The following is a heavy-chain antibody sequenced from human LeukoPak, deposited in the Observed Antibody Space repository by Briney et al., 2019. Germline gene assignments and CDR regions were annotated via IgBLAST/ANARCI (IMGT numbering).Heavy chain of an antibody. CDR1: GGSISRSSYY. V-gene: IGHV4-39*07. Sequence: SETLSLTCTVSGGSISRSSYYWGWIRQPPGKGLEWIGSIYSSGNTYYNPSPNSRVTISVDTSKKQFSLNLSFVTAADTAVYYCARDSTVRSWYFDLWGRGTLVTVSS. J-gene: IGHJ2*01. CDR2: IYSSGNT. CDR3: ARDSTVRSWYFDL. D-gene: IGHD4-17*01.